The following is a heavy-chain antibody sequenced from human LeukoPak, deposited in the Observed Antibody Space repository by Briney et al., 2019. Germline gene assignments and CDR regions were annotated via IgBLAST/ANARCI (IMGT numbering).Heavy chain of an antibody. D-gene: IGHD1-14*01. J-gene: IGHJ4*02. Sequence: ASVKVSCKASGYTFTSYAMHRVRQAPGQRLEWMGWINAGNGNTKYSQRFQGKVTITRDTSASTAYMELSSLRSEDTAVYYCARAHRGRLTGLDYWGQGTLVTVSS. CDR2: INAGNGNT. V-gene: IGHV1-3*01. CDR3: ARAHRGRLTGLDY. CDR1: GYTFTSYA.